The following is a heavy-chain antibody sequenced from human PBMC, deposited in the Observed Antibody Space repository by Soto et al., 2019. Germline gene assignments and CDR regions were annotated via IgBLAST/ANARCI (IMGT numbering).Heavy chain of an antibody. V-gene: IGHV4-39*07. CDR2: IDLSGRT. D-gene: IGHD6-6*01. CDR3: ARVKGSPNKAPSIAARPRWFDP. J-gene: IGHJ5*02. Sequence: TSETLSFTCTVSGYSLSSNTFYWGWIRQPPGKGLEWIGDIDLSGRTNYNPSLKSRVTISVDTSKNQFSLKLSSVTAADTAVYYCARVKGSPNKAPSIAARPRWFDPWGQGTPVTVSS. CDR1: GYSLSSNTFY.